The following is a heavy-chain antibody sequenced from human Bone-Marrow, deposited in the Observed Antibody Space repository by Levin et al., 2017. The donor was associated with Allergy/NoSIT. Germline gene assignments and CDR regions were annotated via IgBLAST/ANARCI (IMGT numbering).Heavy chain of an antibody. CDR3: ARGGAGSGSWSDPENALDI. J-gene: IGHJ3*02. V-gene: IGHV4-59*01. D-gene: IGHD6-13*01. Sequence: SQTLSLTCTVSGGSISSSYWNWIRQTPGKGLEWVGYINYSGITNDNPSLKSRVTISVDTSRNQFSLKLSSVTAADTAVYFCARGGAGSGSWSDPENALDIWGQGTMVTVSS. CDR1: GGSISSSY. CDR2: INYSGIT.